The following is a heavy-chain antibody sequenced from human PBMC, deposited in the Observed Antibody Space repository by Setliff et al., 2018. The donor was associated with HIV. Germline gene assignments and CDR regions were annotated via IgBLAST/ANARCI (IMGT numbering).Heavy chain of an antibody. V-gene: IGHV4-39*02. Sequence: LSLTCTVSGGPISTNDYYWGFIRQSPGKGLEWIASVHYGGSIFYNPSLKSRVTLSVGTSKRQFFLNLSSATTADTAMYYCARETRSFGGIDPWGQGTLVTVSS. CDR3: ARETRSFGGIDP. CDR1: GGPISTNDYY. D-gene: IGHD2-15*01. CDR2: VHYGGSI. J-gene: IGHJ5*02.